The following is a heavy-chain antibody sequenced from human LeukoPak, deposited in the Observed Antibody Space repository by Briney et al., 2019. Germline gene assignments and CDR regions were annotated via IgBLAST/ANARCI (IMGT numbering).Heavy chain of an antibody. CDR2: IYYSGTT. CDR3: ARQRYYGSGSYSLNWFDP. J-gene: IGHJ5*02. V-gene: IGHV4-59*08. CDR1: GGSISSYY. D-gene: IGHD3-10*01. Sequence: SETLSLTCTVSGGSISSYYWSWIRQPPGKGLEWIGYIYYSGTTYYNPSLKSRVTISVDTSKNQFSLRLSSVTAADTAVYYCARQRYYGSGSYSLNWFDPWGQGTLVTVSS.